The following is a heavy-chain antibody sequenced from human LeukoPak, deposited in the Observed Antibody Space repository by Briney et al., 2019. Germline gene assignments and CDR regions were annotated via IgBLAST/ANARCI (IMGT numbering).Heavy chain of an antibody. J-gene: IGHJ4*02. CDR3: TRDRGWQQFDS. CDR2: INSNGAST. Sequence: GGSLRLSCVASGFTFDGYGMSWVRQAPEKGLEWVSSINSNGASTAYVDSVKGRFTISRDNAQNSLYLQMSSLRDDDTAVYYCTRDRGWQQFDSWGQGTLVTVSS. CDR1: GFTFDGYG. V-gene: IGHV3-20*04. D-gene: IGHD6-19*01.